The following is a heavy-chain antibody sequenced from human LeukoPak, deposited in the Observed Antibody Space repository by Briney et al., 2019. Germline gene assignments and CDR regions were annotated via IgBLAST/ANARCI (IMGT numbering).Heavy chain of an antibody. CDR3: VRPDRIFGVPAAFDA. CDR1: GGSFSDYP. Sequence: SVKVSCKASGGSFSDYPINWVRQAPGQGLELLGGIIPKYSASNYAQAFQGRVTITADESTNTVYIEMSGLRPDDTAVYYCVRPDRIFGVPAAFDAWGQGTLVAVSS. D-gene: IGHD3-3*02. V-gene: IGHV1-69*13. J-gene: IGHJ3*01. CDR2: IIPKYSAS.